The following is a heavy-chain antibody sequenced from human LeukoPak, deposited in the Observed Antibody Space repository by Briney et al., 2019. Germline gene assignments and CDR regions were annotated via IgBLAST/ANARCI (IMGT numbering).Heavy chain of an antibody. CDR1: GFRFDDYS. CDR3: ARAKGGYRLLGDNWFDP. Sequence: PGGSLRLSCAASGFRFDDYSMHWVRQAPGKGLEWVSGINWNGGSTGYADSVKGRFSIYRNNANNYLYLQMTSLRAEDTALYYCARAKGGYRLLGDNWFDPWGQGTLVTVSS. D-gene: IGHD5-18*01. V-gene: IGHV3-20*04. J-gene: IGHJ5*02. CDR2: INWNGGST.